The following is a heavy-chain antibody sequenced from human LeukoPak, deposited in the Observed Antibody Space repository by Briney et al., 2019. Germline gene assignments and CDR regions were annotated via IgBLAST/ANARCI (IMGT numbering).Heavy chain of an antibody. Sequence: GGSLRLSCAASGFTFSSYDMHWVRQVTGKGLEWVSAIATAGDTYYPGSVKGRFTISRENAKNSLYLQMNSLRAGDTAVYYCARAKGLYYDSNGYYAIDAFDIWGQGTMVTVSS. CDR3: ARAKGLYYDSNGYYAIDAFDI. CDR2: IATAGDT. CDR1: GFTFSSYD. D-gene: IGHD3-22*01. J-gene: IGHJ3*02. V-gene: IGHV3-13*01.